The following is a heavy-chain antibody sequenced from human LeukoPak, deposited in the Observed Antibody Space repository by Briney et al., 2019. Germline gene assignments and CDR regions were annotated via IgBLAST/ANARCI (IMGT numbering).Heavy chain of an antibody. V-gene: IGHV4-59*01. CDR2: IYYSGST. Sequence: SETLSLTSTVSGGSISSYYWSWMRQPPGKGLEWIGYIYYSGSTNYNPSLKSRVTISVDTSKNQFSLKLSSVTAADTAVYYCARVGYYDSSGYWVYYFDYWGPGTLVTVSS. CDR1: GGSISSYY. CDR3: ARVGYYDSSGYWVYYFDY. J-gene: IGHJ4*01. D-gene: IGHD3-22*01.